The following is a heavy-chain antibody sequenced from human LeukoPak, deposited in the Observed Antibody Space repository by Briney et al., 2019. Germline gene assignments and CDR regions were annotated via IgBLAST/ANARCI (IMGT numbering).Heavy chain of an antibody. D-gene: IGHD3-10*01. CDR2: INPNSGGT. CDR3: ARQSITMVRGVICWWFDP. CDR1: GYPFTGYY. J-gene: IGHJ5*02. V-gene: IGHV1-2*02. Sequence: ASVKVSCKASGYPFTGYYMHWVRQAPGQGLEWMGWINPNSGGTNYAQKFQGRVTMTRDTSISTAYMELSRLRSDDTAVYYCARQSITMVRGVICWWFDPWGQGTLVTVSS.